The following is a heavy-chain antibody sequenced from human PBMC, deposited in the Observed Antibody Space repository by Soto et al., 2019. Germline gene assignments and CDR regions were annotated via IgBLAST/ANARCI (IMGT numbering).Heavy chain of an antibody. CDR3: ARVLGYDYIWGSCRVTGHFDY. J-gene: IGHJ4*02. CDR2: ISSSSSYI. V-gene: IGHV3-21*01. D-gene: IGHD3-16*02. Sequence: EVQLVESGGGLVKPGGSLRLSCAASGFTFSSYSMNWVRQAPGKGLEWVSSISSSSSYIYYADSVKGRFTISRDNAKNSLYLQMNSLRAEDTAVYYCARVLGYDYIWGSCRVTGHFDYWGQGTLVTVSS. CDR1: GFTFSSYS.